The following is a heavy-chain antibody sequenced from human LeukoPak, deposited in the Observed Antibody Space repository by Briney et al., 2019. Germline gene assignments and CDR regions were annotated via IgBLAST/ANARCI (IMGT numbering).Heavy chain of an antibody. CDR1: GGSISSGSYY. J-gene: IGHJ3*02. V-gene: IGHV4-61*02. Sequence: PSQTLSLTCTVSGGSISSGSYYWSWIRQPAGKGLEWIGRIYTSGSTNYNPSLKSRVTISVDTSKNQFSLKLSSVTAADTAVYYCARVRIVAGNAVGAFGIWGQGTMVTVSS. CDR3: ARVRIVAGNAVGAFGI. CDR2: IYTSGST. D-gene: IGHD2-21*01.